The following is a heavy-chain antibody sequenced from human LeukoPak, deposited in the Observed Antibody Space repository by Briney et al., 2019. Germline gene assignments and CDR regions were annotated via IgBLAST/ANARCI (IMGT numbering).Heavy chain of an antibody. V-gene: IGHV4-39*07. CDR1: GVSITTYY. D-gene: IGHD1-26*01. J-gene: IGHJ4*02. CDR3: ATTTIRLGY. CDR2: MYYRGST. Sequence: SETLSLTCTVSGVSITTYYWGWIRQPPGKGLEWIGSMYYRGSTYHNPSLKSRVTISVDTSKNQFSLKLSSVTAADTAVYYCATTTIRLGYWGQGTLVTVSS.